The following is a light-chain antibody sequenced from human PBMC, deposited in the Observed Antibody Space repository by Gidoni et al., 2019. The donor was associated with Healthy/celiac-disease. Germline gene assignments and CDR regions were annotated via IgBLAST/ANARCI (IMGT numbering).Light chain of an antibody. Sequence: QSVLTQPPSASGTPGPRVTSSCSGSSSNIGRNTVNWYQQLPGTAPKLLIYSNNQRPSGVPDRCSGSKSGTSASLAISGLQSEDEADYYCAAWDDSLNGYWVFGGGTKLTVL. CDR3: AAWDDSLNGYWV. CDR2: SNN. J-gene: IGLJ3*02. CDR1: SSNIGRNT. V-gene: IGLV1-44*01.